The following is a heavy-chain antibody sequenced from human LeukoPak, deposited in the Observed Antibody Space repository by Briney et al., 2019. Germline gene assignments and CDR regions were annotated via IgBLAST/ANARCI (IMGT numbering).Heavy chain of an antibody. J-gene: IGHJ4*02. CDR3: ARVNCSSTSCSYFDY. CDR2: IIPIFGTA. V-gene: IGHV1-69*05. CDR1: GYTLTTYS. Sequence: GASVKVSCKASGYTLTTYSISWVRQAPGQGLEWMGGIIPIFGTANYAQKFQGRVTITTDESTSTAYMELSSLRSEDTAVYYCARVNCSSTSCSYFDYWGQGTLVTVSS. D-gene: IGHD2-2*01.